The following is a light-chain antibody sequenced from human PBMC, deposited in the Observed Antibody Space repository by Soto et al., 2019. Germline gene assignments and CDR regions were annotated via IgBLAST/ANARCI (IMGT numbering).Light chain of an antibody. V-gene: IGKV1-5*01. J-gene: IGKJ2*01. Sequence: DIQMTQSPSFVSASVGDRVTITCRASQSIDNWLAWYQQKPGKAPKLLIYDASTLESGVSSGFSGSGSGTEFTLTISSLRPDDFATYYCQHHDTFPYTFGQGTKVDIK. CDR3: QHHDTFPYT. CDR2: DAS. CDR1: QSIDNW.